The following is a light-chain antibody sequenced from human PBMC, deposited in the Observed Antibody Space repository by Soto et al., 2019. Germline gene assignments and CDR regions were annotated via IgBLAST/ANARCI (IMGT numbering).Light chain of an antibody. V-gene: IGKV3D-20*02. CDR3: QQRSNWPPIT. J-gene: IGKJ5*01. Sequence: EVVLSLSPGTLSLSPGERATLSCGASHRVINNFLAWYQQKPGQAPRLLIYGASNRAAGIPARFSGSGSGTDFTLTINSLEPEDFAVYYCQQRSNWPPITFGQGTLLEI. CDR2: GAS. CDR1: HRVINN.